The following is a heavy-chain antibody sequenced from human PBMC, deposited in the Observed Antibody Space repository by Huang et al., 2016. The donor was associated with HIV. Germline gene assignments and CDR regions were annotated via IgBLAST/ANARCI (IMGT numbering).Heavy chain of an antibody. J-gene: IGHJ4*02. CDR1: GGSISTHY. Sequence: QVQLQESGPGLVKPSETLSLTCTVSGGSISTHYWSWIRQPPGKGLEWIGSIDYSGSTHYSPSLKSRVTILLVTSKTQFSLRVNSVTAADTAMYYCARDHHDFWRGYRRMYFFDHWGQGTLVTVSS. CDR3: ARDHHDFWRGYRRMYFFDH. D-gene: IGHD3-3*01. CDR2: IDYSGST. V-gene: IGHV4-59*11.